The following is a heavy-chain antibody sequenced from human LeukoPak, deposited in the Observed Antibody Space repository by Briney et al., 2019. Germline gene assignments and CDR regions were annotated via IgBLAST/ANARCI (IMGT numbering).Heavy chain of an antibody. Sequence: RASVKVSCKASGYTFTSYGINWVRQATGQGLEWMGWMNPNSGNTGYAQKFQGRVTMTRNTSISTAYMELSSLRSEDTAVYYCARQCSSTSCYDGGSGIFDCWGQGTLVTVSS. CDR3: ARQCSSTSCYDGGSGIFDC. D-gene: IGHD2-2*01. J-gene: IGHJ4*02. V-gene: IGHV1-8*02. CDR2: MNPNSGNT. CDR1: GYTFTSYG.